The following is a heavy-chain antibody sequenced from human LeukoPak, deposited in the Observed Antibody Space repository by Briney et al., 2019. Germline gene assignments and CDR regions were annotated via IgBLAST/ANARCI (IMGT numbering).Heavy chain of an antibody. Sequence: SVKVSCKASGGTFSSYAITWVRQAPGQGLEWMGRIIPIFGTANYAQKFQGRVTITTDESTSTAYMELSTLRSDDTAVYYCARAPSPLTLVVPAATYYFDYWGQGTLVTVSS. CDR2: IIPIFGTA. J-gene: IGHJ4*02. D-gene: IGHD2-2*01. CDR1: GGTFSSYA. CDR3: ARAPSPLTLVVPAATYYFDY. V-gene: IGHV1-69*05.